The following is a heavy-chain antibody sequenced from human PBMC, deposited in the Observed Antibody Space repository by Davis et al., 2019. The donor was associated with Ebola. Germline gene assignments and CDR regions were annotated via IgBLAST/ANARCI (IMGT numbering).Heavy chain of an antibody. V-gene: IGHV3-23*01. J-gene: IGHJ3*01. CDR2: GTSADT. D-gene: IGHD2/OR15-2a*01. Sequence: GESLKISCSASGFIFSTYVMSWVRQAPGKGPEWVSTYGTSADTYYADSVKGRFTISRDNSKNTLYLQMNGLRVEDTAIYYCAKDNRNIWSEVWGQGTMVTVSS. CDR1: GFIFSTYV. CDR3: AKDNRNIWSEV.